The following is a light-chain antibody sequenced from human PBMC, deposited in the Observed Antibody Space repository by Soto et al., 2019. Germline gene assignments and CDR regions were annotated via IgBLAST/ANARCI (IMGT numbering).Light chain of an antibody. V-gene: IGLV1-40*01. Sequence: QSVLTQPPSVSGAPGQRVTISCTGSSSNIGARYDVHWYQQLPGTAPKLLIYGNTNRPSGVPDRFSGSKSGTSASLAITGLQAEDEADYYCHSYDSSLNGVVFGGGTKLTVL. J-gene: IGLJ2*01. CDR3: HSYDSSLNGVV. CDR1: SSNIGARYD. CDR2: GNT.